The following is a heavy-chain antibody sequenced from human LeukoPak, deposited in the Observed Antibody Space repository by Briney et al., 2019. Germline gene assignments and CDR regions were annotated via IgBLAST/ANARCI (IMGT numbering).Heavy chain of an antibody. J-gene: IGHJ4*02. D-gene: IGHD3-22*01. CDR3: AKDQAYDSSGYYYVD. Sequence: GGSLRLSCAASGFTFSSYGMHWVRQAPGKGLEWVAGISYDGSNKYYADSVKGRFTISRDNSKNTLYLQMNSLRAEDTAVYYCAKDQAYDSSGYYYVDWGQGTLVTVSS. CDR1: GFTFSSYG. V-gene: IGHV3-30*18. CDR2: ISYDGSNK.